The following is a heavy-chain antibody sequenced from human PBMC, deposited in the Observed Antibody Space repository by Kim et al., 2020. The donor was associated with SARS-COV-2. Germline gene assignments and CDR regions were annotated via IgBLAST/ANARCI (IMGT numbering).Heavy chain of an antibody. Sequence: YYADSVKGRFTISRDNSKNTLYLQMNSLRAEDTAVYYCAKEVAAAGIGDYWGQGTLVTVSS. J-gene: IGHJ4*02. D-gene: IGHD6-13*01. V-gene: IGHV3-23*01. CDR3: AKEVAAAGIGDY.